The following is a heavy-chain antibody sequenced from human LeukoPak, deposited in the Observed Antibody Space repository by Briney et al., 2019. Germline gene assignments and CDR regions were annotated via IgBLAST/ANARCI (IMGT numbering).Heavy chain of an antibody. CDR2: ISYDGSNK. CDR3: ARRVYDSSGYVCWFDP. J-gene: IGHJ5*02. D-gene: IGHD3-22*01. V-gene: IGHV3-30-3*01. Sequence: AGGSLRLSCAASGFTLSSYAMHWVRQAPGKGLEWVAVISYDGSNKYYADSVKGRFTISRDNSKNTLYLQMNSLRAEDTAVYYCARRVYDSSGYVCWFDPWGQGTLVTVSS. CDR1: GFTLSSYA.